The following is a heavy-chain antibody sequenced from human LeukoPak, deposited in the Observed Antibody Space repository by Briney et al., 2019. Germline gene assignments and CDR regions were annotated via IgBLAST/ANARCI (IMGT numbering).Heavy chain of an antibody. D-gene: IGHD2-15*01. Sequence: PSQTLSLTCAVSGGSISSGGYSWSWIRQPPGKGLEWIGYIYHSGSTYYNPSLKSRVTISVDTSKNQISLKLSSVTAADTAVYYCARHRHPEAAIDYWGQGTLVTVSS. CDR1: GGSISSGGYS. CDR3: ARHRHPEAAIDY. J-gene: IGHJ4*02. V-gene: IGHV4-30-2*03. CDR2: IYHSGST.